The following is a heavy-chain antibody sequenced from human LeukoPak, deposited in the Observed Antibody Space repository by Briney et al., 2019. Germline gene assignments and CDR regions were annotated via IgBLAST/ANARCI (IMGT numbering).Heavy chain of an antibody. CDR3: ARIDDYGGSVDY. CDR2: MNPNSGNT. J-gene: IGHJ4*02. V-gene: IGHV1-8*01. Sequence: WASVKVSCKASGYTFTSYDINWVRQATGQGLEWMGWMNPNSGNTGYAQKFQGRVTMTRNTSISTAYMELSSLRSEDTAVYYCARIDDYGGSVDYWGQGTLVTVSS. CDR1: GYTFTSYD. D-gene: IGHD4-23*01.